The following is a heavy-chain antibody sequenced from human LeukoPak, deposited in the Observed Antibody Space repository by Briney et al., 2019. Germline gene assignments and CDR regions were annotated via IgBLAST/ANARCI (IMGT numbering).Heavy chain of an antibody. D-gene: IGHD3-3*02. Sequence: SQTLSLTCAISGDSVSSNSAAWNWIRQSPSRGLEWLGRTYDRSKWYYEYAVFVKSRITINPETSKNQFSLQLNSLTPEDTAVYYCARFSRDAFDIWGQGTMVSVSS. CDR3: ARFSRDAFDI. CDR2: TYDRSKWYY. V-gene: IGHV6-1*01. J-gene: IGHJ3*02. CDR1: GDSVSSNSAA.